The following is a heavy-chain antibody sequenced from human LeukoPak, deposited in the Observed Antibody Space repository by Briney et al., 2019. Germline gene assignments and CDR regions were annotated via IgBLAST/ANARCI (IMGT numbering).Heavy chain of an antibody. J-gene: IGHJ3*02. CDR2: IGTSSTTI. Sequence: GGSLRLSCAASGFTFSSYTMNWVRQPPGKGLEWVSNIGTSSTTIYYADSVKGRFTISRDNSKNTLYLQMNSLRAEDTAVYYCAKARTVTGGGDAFDIWGQGTMVTVSS. CDR3: AKARTVTGGGDAFDI. V-gene: IGHV3-48*01. D-gene: IGHD4-17*01. CDR1: GFTFSSYT.